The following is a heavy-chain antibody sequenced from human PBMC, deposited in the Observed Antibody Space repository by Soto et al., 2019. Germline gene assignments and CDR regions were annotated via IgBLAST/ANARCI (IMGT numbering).Heavy chain of an antibody. CDR3: AKDRVAEALGYYYYGMDV. CDR1: GFTFSSYG. J-gene: IGHJ6*02. V-gene: IGHV3-30*18. Sequence: GGSLRLSCAASGFTFSSYGMHWVRQAPGKGLEWVAVISYDGSNKYYADSVKGRFTISRDNSKNTLYLQMNSLRAEDTAVYYCAKDRVAEALGYYYYGMDVWGQGTTVTVSS. D-gene: IGHD6-13*01. CDR2: ISYDGSNK.